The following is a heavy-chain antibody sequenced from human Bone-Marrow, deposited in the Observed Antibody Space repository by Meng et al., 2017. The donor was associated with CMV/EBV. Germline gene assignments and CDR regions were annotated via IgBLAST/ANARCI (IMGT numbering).Heavy chain of an antibody. CDR1: GFTFSSYS. Sequence: GESLKISCAASGFTFSSYSMNWVRQAPGKGLEWVAVIFGGDATSYAPSVKGRFTISRDDSKNTVYLHMSGLKAEDTAVYYCARSGVISWGMDVWGQGTTVTVSS. D-gene: IGHD3-10*01. V-gene: IGHV3-53*01. CDR3: ARSGVISWGMDV. CDR2: IFGGDAT. J-gene: IGHJ6*02.